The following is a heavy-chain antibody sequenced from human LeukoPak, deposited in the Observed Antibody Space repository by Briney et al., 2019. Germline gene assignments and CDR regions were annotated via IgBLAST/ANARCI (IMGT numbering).Heavy chain of an antibody. V-gene: IGHV3-21*01. J-gene: IGHJ3*02. CDR3: ARDLRYCSGGSCYSDAFDI. D-gene: IGHD2-15*01. CDR2: ISSSSSYI. Sequence: PGGSLRLSCAASGFTFSSYSMNWVRQAPGKGLEWVSSISSSSSYIYYADSVKGRFTISRDNAKNSLYPQMNSLRAGDTAVYYCARDLRYCSGGSCYSDAFDIWGQGTMVTVSS. CDR1: GFTFSSYS.